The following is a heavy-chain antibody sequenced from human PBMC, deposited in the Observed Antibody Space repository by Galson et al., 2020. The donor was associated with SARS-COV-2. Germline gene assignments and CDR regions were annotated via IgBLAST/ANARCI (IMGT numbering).Heavy chain of an antibody. CDR2: ISYSGMT. CDR1: GGPFSGNS. D-gene: IGHD2-15*01. V-gene: IGHV4-34*01. CDR3: ARVASAGGNSGGFDF. J-gene: IGHJ4*02. Sequence: ETLSLTGGASGGPFSGNSWTWIRQPQGKGREWIGAISYSGMTNHNQSLKSRVTFSNDTSKNQWCLKLTSVTAADTAVYYGARVASAGGNSGGFDFWGQGTLVTVSS.